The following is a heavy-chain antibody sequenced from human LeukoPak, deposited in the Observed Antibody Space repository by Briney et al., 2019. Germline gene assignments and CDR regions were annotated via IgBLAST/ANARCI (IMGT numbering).Heavy chain of an antibody. Sequence: SETLSLTCTVSGGSISNSNYYWGWVRQPPGKGLEWVGSIYYGGTTYYNPSLKSRVSISVDTSKNQFSLRLSSATAADTAVYYCSRHRNDYLTSPFDYWGQGTLVTVSS. CDR1: GGSISNSNYY. D-gene: IGHD3-16*01. J-gene: IGHJ4*02. CDR2: IYYGGTT. CDR3: SRHRNDYLTSPFDY. V-gene: IGHV4-39*01.